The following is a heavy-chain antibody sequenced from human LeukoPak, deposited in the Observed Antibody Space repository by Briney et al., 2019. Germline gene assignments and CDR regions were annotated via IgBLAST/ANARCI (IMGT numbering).Heavy chain of an antibody. D-gene: IGHD6-19*01. CDR2: IVVGSGDT. Sequence: SVKVSCKASGFTFTSSAMQWVRQARGQRLDWIGWIVVGSGDTNYAQKFQERVTIAGDMSTSTAYMELSSLRAEDTAVYYCARVRPAGAWLGYFVYWGQGTLVTVSS. CDR3: ARVRPAGAWLGYFVY. V-gene: IGHV1-58*02. CDR1: GFTFTSSA. J-gene: IGHJ4*02.